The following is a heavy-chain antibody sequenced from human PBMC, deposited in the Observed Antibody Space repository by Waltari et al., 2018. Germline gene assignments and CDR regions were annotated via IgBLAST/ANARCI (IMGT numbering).Heavy chain of an antibody. CDR2: ISDTGDT. Sequence: QVLLHEPGPGLVKPSETLSLPCRVSGGFLMSYHWSWIRQPPGKGLEWIGSISDTGDTNFNPSLHSRVTMSVDTSKNQFSLKLSSLAPADTAVYYCTRGGGYSGFPLWGQGALVTVPS. V-gene: IGHV4-59*01. J-gene: IGHJ4*02. CDR3: TRGGGYSGFPL. CDR1: GGFLMSYH. D-gene: IGHD5-12*01.